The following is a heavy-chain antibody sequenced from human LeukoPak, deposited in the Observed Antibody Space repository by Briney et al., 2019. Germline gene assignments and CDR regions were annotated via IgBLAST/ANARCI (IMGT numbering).Heavy chain of an antibody. CDR2: IIPILGIA. CDR1: GGTLRRLA. V-gene: IGHV1-69*04. D-gene: IGHD3-10*01. J-gene: IGHJ4*02. CDR3: ARDCTRRGSASYCSDN. Sequence: ASVKVSCEPSGGTLRRLAIRLGPQAPGQGLEWMGRIIPILGIANYAQKFQGRVTITADKFTSTAYMELSSLRPEDTAVYYCARDCTRRGSASYCSDNWSQGTLVTVSS.